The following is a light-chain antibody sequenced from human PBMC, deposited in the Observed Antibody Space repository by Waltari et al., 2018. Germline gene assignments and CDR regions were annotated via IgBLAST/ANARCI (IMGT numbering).Light chain of an antibody. V-gene: IGKV3-15*01. CDR2: DAF. CDR1: QNVGTK. CDR3: LQYHYWPPWT. J-gene: IGKJ1*01. Sequence: IEMTQSPATLSVSPGERATLSCRASQNVGTKLAWYQQKPGLAPRLLINDAFTRATGIPARFSGSGSGTEFTLTISSLQSEDLALYHCLQYHYWPPWTFGQGTKVEVK.